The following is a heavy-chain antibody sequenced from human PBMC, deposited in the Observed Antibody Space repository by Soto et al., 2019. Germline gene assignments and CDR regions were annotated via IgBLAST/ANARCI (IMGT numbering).Heavy chain of an antibody. J-gene: IGHJ5*02. CDR2: IYTGGST. D-gene: IGHD6-13*01. V-gene: IGHV3-66*01. CDR1: GFLVSNNY. CDR3: ASMGRVAATCPNCFDA. Sequence: EVQLVESGGGLVQPGGSLRISCAASGFLVSNNYLSWVRQAPGKGLEWLSVIYTGGSTYYADSVKGRFITSRDNSKNTMYLQMNSLRAEDAAVYYCASMGRVAATCPNCFDAWCQGTLVIVSS.